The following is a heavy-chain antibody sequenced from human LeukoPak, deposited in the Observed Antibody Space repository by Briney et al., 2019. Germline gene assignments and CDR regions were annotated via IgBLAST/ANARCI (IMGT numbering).Heavy chain of an antibody. V-gene: IGHV3-30*03. CDR1: GFTFSSYV. CDR2: ISYDGSNK. CDR3: ARGATAYYYYYMDV. Sequence: GRSLRLSCAASGFTFSSYVMHWVRQAPGKGLEWVAFISYDGSNKYYADSVKGRFTISRDNAKNSLYLQMNSLRAEDTALYYCARGATAYYYYYMDVWGKGTTVTVSS. J-gene: IGHJ6*03. D-gene: IGHD4/OR15-4a*01.